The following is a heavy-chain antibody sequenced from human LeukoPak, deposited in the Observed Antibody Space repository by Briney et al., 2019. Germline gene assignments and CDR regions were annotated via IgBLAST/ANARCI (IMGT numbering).Heavy chain of an antibody. CDR1: GGSISSYY. V-gene: IGHV4-59*01. J-gene: IGHJ4*02. CDR2: IYNSGST. Sequence: SETLSLTCTVSGGSISSYYWSWIRQPPGKGLEWIGYIYNSGSTNYNPSLKSRVTISVDTSKNQFSLKVSSVTAADTAVYYCAKDRPHFDYWGQGNLVTVSS. CDR3: AKDRPHFDY.